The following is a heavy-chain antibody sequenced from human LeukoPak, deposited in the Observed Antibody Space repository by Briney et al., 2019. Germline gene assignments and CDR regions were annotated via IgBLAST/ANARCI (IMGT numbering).Heavy chain of an antibody. CDR2: IYTSGST. Sequence: TSETLSLTCTVSGGSISSYYWSWIRQPAGKGLEWIGRIYTSGSTNYNPSLKSRVTMSVDTSKNQFSLKLSSVTAADTAVYYCARDLTAADWGGAGYWGQGTLVTVSS. CDR3: ARDLTAADWGGAGY. D-gene: IGHD7-27*01. V-gene: IGHV4-4*07. CDR1: GGSISSYY. J-gene: IGHJ4*02.